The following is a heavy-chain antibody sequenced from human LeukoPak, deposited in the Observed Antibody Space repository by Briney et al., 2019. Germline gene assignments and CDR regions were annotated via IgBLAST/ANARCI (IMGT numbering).Heavy chain of an antibody. CDR1: GYTFTNYY. J-gene: IGHJ3*02. V-gene: IGHV1-46*01. Sequence: ASVKVSCKAPGYTFTNYYIHWVRQAPEQGLEWMGLINPGGDNTDYAQNFQGRVTMTRDTSTSTVYMGLSSLRSEDTAVYYCARIRDGYNDAYDIWGQGIMVTVSS. CDR3: ARIRDGYNDAYDI. CDR2: INPGGDNT. D-gene: IGHD5-24*01.